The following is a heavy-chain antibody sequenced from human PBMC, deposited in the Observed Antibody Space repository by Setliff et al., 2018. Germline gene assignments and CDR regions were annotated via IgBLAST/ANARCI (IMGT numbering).Heavy chain of an antibody. CDR1: GYTFTSYD. CDR3: ARGYRGYYNFWSGSQGANWFDP. Sequence: GASVKVSCKASGYTFTSYDINWVRQATGQGLEWMGWMNPNSGNTGYAQKFQGRVNITRNTSISTAYMELSSLRSEDTAVYYCARGYRGYYNFWSGSQGANWFDPWGQGTLVTVSS. J-gene: IGHJ5*02. CDR2: MNPNSGNT. V-gene: IGHV1-8*03. D-gene: IGHD3-3*01.